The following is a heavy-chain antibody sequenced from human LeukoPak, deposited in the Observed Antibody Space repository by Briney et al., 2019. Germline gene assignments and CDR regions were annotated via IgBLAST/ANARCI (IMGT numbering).Heavy chain of an antibody. J-gene: IGHJ4*02. CDR3: AKDAWGYSYGHSDY. V-gene: IGHV3-30*02. Sequence: GGSLRLSCAASGFIFSSYGMHWVRRAPGKGLEWVTFIRYDGSNENCADSVKGRFTISRDNSKNTLYLQMNSLRAEDTAVYYCAKDAWGYSYGHSDYWGQGTLVTVSS. CDR1: GFIFSSYG. CDR2: IRYDGSNE. D-gene: IGHD5-18*01.